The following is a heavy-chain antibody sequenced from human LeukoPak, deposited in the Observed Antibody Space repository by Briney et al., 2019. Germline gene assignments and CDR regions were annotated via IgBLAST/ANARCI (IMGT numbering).Heavy chain of an antibody. D-gene: IGHD5-24*01. V-gene: IGHV1-69*13. J-gene: IGHJ5*02. CDR2: IIPIFGTA. CDR3: ARDVRDGYNFWFDP. Sequence: GASVKVSCKASGGTFSSYTITWVRQAPGQGLEWMGGIIPIFGTANYAQKFQGRVTITADESTSTVYMELSSLRSEDTAVYYCARDVRDGYNFWFDPWGQGTLVTVSS. CDR1: GGTFSSYT.